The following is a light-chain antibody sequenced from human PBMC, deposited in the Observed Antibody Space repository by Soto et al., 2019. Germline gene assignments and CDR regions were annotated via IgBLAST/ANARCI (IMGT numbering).Light chain of an antibody. CDR2: EVS. V-gene: IGLV2-8*01. Sequence: QSVLTQPPSASGSPGQSVTISCTGTSSDVGGYNYFSWYQQHPGKAPQLMISEVSKRPSGVPDRFSGTKSGNTSSLTVSGLQAEEEADYYCSSFAGNNNLVFGGGTKLTVL. J-gene: IGLJ2*01. CDR3: SSFAGNNNLV. CDR1: SSDVGGYNY.